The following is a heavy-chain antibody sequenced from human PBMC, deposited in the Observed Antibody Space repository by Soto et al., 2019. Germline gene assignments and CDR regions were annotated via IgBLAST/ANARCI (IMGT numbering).Heavy chain of an antibody. CDR1: GFTFSSYG. CDR2: ISNDGSNK. J-gene: IGHJ4*02. CDR3: AKDLGGLVYTFDY. D-gene: IGHD6-19*01. Sequence: QVQLVESGGGVVQPGRSLRLSCAASGFTFSSYGMHWVRQAPGKGLEWVTVISNDGSNKYYADSVKGRFTICRDNSKNTLYLQLNSLRAEDTAVYYCAKDLGGLVYTFDYWGQGTLVTVSS. V-gene: IGHV3-30*18.